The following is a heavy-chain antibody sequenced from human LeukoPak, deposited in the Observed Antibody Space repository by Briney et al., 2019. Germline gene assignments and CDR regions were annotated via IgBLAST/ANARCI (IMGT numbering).Heavy chain of an antibody. CDR3: ASDTAMVRFDY. D-gene: IGHD5-18*01. V-gene: IGHV3-7*02. CDR2: IKQDGSEK. J-gene: IGHJ4*02. Sequence: GGSLRLSCAASGFTFSNSWMTWVRQAPGKGLEWVANIKQDGSEKYYVDSVKGRFTISRDNAQNSLYLQMNSLRAEDTAVYYCASDTAMVRFDYLGQGTLVTVSS. CDR1: GFTFSNSW.